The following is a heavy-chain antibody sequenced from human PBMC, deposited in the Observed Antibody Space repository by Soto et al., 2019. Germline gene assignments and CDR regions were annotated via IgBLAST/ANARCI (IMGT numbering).Heavy chain of an antibody. J-gene: IGHJ6*02. CDR3: AIFPRSAAGPGVMAF. CDR2: IYPGDSDT. Sequence: GESLKISCKGSGYSFTSYWIGWVRQMPGKGLEWMGIIYPGDSDTRYSPSFQGQVTISADKSISTAYLQWSSLKASDTAMYYCAIFPRSAAGPGVMAFCAQGTTVPVSS. CDR1: GYSFTSYW. D-gene: IGHD6-13*01. V-gene: IGHV5-51*01.